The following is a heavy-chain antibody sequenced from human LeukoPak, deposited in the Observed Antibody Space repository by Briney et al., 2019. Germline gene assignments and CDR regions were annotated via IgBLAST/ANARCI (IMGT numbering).Heavy chain of an antibody. CDR3: ARDYVWGSYRYTSNRYFDY. J-gene: IGHJ4*02. CDR1: GYSISSGYY. Sequence: SETLSLTCTVSGYSISSGYYWGWIRQPPGKGLEWIGSIYHSGSTYYNPSLKSRVTISVDTSKNQFSPKLSSVTAADTAVYYCARDYVWGSYRYTSNRYFDYWGQGTLVTVSS. V-gene: IGHV4-38-2*02. D-gene: IGHD3-16*02. CDR2: IYHSGST.